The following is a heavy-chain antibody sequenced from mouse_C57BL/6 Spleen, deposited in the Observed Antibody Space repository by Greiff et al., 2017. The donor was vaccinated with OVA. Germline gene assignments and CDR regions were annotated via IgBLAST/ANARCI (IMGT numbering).Heavy chain of an antibody. D-gene: IGHD5-1-1*01. CDR3: ARRSNTSVYDY. CDR1: GYAFSSYW. CDR2: IYPGDGDT. Sequence: QVQLQQSGPELVKPGASVKISCKASGYAFSSYWMNWVKQRPGQGLEWIGRIYPGDGDTNYNGKFKGKATLTADKSSSTAYMQLSSLTSEDSAVYYCARRSNTSVYDYWGQGTTLTVSS. J-gene: IGHJ2*01. V-gene: IGHV1-82*01.